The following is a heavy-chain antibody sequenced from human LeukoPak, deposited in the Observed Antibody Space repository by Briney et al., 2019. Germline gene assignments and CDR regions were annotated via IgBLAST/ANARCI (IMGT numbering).Heavy chain of an antibody. D-gene: IGHD2-8*02. V-gene: IGHV3-33*06. CDR2: ICYDGSDK. Sequence: GGSLRLSCAASGFTFNTYGMHWVRQAPGRGLEWVAVICYDGSDKYYAESVKGRFTISRDNSKNTLSLQMNSLRVEDTAMYYCAKGVGRTSGRNPDYWGQGTLVTVSS. J-gene: IGHJ4*02. CDR3: AKGVGRTSGRNPDY. CDR1: GFTFNTYG.